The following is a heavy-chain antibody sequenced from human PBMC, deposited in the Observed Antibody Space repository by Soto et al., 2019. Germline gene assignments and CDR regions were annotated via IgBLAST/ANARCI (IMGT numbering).Heavy chain of an antibody. CDR3: ARGDSTDCSNGVCSFFYNHDMDV. V-gene: IGHV1-2*04. Sequence: ASVKVSCKASGYSFTDYHIRWVRQAPGQGLEFLGRINPKSGGTSTAQKFQGWVTMTTDTSISTASMELTRLTSDDTAIYYCARGDSTDCSNGVCSFFYNHDMDVWGQGTTVTVSS. CDR1: GYSFTDYH. J-gene: IGHJ6*02. CDR2: INPKSGGT. D-gene: IGHD2-8*01.